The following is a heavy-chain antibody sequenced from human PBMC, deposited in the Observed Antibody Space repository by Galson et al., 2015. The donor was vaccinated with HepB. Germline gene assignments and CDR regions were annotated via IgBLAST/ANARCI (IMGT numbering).Heavy chain of an antibody. CDR1: GYTFTSYH. CDR3: AREEKRAVAGKRTSPLLF. CDR2: INPSGGST. J-gene: IGHJ4*02. V-gene: IGHV1-46*01. Sequence: SVKVSCKASGYTFTSYHMHWVRQAPGQGLEWMGIINPSGGSTSYAQKFQGRVTMTRDTSTSTVYMELSSLRSEDTAVYYCAREEKRAVAGKRTSPLLFWGQGTLVTVSS. D-gene: IGHD6-19*01.